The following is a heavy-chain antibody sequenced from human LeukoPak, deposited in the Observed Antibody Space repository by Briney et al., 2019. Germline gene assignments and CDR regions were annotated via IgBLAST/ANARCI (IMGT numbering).Heavy chain of an antibody. CDR3: AKFNRQYCSSTSCYGGFDY. D-gene: IGHD2-2*01. CDR2: IRFDGSNK. V-gene: IGHV3-30*02. CDR1: GFTFSSYG. Sequence: GGSLRLSCAASGFTFSSYGMHWVRQAPGKGLEWVAFIRFDGSNKYYTDSVRGRFTLSRDNSKNTLYLQINSLRAEDTAVYYCAKFNRQYCSSTSCYGGFDYWGQGTLVTVSS. J-gene: IGHJ4*02.